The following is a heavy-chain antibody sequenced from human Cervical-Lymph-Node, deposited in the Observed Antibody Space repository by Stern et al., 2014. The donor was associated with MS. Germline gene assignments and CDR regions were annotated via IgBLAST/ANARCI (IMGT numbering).Heavy chain of an antibody. CDR2: ISSTATYI. Sequence: EVQLLESGGGLVKPGGSLRLSCAASGFTFSRYSMNWVRQAPGKGLEWVSSISSTATYIYYSDSVRGRFTISRDNAKTALFLQMNSLRVEDTAVYYCAKYCSDSICNGFDHWGQGALVTVSS. CDR1: GFTFSRYS. CDR3: AKYCSDSICNGFDH. D-gene: IGHD2-15*01. V-gene: IGHV3-21*01. J-gene: IGHJ4*02.